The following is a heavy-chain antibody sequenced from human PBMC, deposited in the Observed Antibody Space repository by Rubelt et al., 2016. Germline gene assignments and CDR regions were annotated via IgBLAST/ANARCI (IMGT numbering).Heavy chain of an antibody. J-gene: IGHJ4*02. Sequence: QVQLQESGPGLVKPSETLSLTCTVSGYSISSGYYWGWIRQPPGKGLEWIGYIYYNGFTNYNPSLKSRVTISVDTSKNQFSLKLSFVTAADTAVFYCARLTGSSGWSNDYWGQGTRVTVSS. CDR1: GYSISSGYY. D-gene: IGHD6-19*01. CDR3: ARLTGSSGWSNDY. CDR2: IYYNGFT. V-gene: IGHV4-38-2*02.